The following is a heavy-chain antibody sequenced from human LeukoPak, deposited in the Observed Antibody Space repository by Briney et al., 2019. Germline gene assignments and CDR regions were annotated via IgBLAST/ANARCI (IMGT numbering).Heavy chain of an antibody. J-gene: IGHJ6*03. CDR2: IFSGGAYT. Sequence: GGSLRLSCTVSGFIFSSYGLFWVRQAPGKGLEWVSAIFSGGAYTYYAASVKRRFTISRDNALNSVSLQMNGLRAEDTASYYCARDPEVPDYYSYMDVWGKGTTVTVSS. CDR3: ARDPEVPDYYSYMDV. V-gene: IGHV3-21*01. CDR1: GFIFSSYG.